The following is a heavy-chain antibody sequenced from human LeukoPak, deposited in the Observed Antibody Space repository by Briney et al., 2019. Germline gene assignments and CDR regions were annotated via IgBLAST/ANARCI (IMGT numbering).Heavy chain of an antibody. CDR1: GFTFSSYS. CDR2: ISGSSSTL. V-gene: IGHV3-48*02. CDR3: ARDGRPFDI. J-gene: IGHJ3*02. Sequence: PGGSLRLSCAASGFTFSSYSMSWVRQAPGKVLEWVAYISGSSSTLHYADPVKGRFTISRDNAKNSLYLQMNRLGDEDTAVYYCARDGRPFDIWGQGTIDTVSS.